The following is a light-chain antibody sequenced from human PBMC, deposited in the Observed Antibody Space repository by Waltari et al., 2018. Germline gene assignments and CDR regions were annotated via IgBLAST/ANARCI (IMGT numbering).Light chain of an antibody. J-gene: IGLJ1*01. V-gene: IGLV2-23*02. Sequence: QSALTQPASVSGSPGQTIPISCTGTGSHVGGYNYVSWYQQHPGKAPNLMIYDVSKRPSGVSNRFSGSKSGNTASLTISGLQAEDEADYYCCSYAGSSTFYVFGTGTKVTVL. CDR3: CSYAGSSTFYV. CDR2: DVS. CDR1: GSHVGGYNY.